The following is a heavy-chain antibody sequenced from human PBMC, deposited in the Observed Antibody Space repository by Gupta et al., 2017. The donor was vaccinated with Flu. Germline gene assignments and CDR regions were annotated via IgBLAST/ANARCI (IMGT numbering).Heavy chain of an antibody. CDR1: GGSVTSSSYY. Sequence: QLQLQESGPGLVKPSETLSLTCTFSGGSVTSSSYYLGWFRQSPGKGLEWICNVYYTGNTYCNPSLMCRVTISVDSSDNQFSLGLISVTAADTAVYSWARRNYYGSGCLSPCDYWGQGALVTVSS. V-gene: IGHV4-39*01. CDR3: ARRNYYGSGCLSPCDY. CDR2: VYYTGNT. D-gene: IGHD3-10*01. J-gene: IGHJ4*02.